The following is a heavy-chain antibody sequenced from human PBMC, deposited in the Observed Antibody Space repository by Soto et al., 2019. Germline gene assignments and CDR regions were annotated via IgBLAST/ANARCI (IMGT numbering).Heavy chain of an antibody. CDR1: SRSISSSSFY. D-gene: IGHD5-18*01. Sequence: SDTLSLTCTLPSRSISSSSFYWDLISQPPGKGLEWIGSIYYSGSTYYNPSLKSRVTISVDTSKNQFSLKLSSVTAADTAVYYCACIFSGGYGYGFYYYGMDVWGQGTTVT. CDR3: ACIFSGGYGYGFYYYGMDV. CDR2: IYYSGST. V-gene: IGHV4-39*01. J-gene: IGHJ6*02.